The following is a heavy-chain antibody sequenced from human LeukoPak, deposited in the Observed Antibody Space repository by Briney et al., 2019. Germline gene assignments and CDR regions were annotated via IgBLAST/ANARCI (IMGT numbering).Heavy chain of an antibody. CDR2: IIPILGIA. Sequence: SVKVSCKASGGTFSSYAISWVRQAPGQGLEWMGRIIPILGIANYAQKFQGRVTITADKSTSTAYMELSSLRSEDTAVYYCAKGDRFGELLSPFDYWGQGTLVTVSS. CDR1: GGTFSSYA. J-gene: IGHJ4*02. D-gene: IGHD3-10*01. CDR3: AKGDRFGELLSPFDY. V-gene: IGHV1-69*04.